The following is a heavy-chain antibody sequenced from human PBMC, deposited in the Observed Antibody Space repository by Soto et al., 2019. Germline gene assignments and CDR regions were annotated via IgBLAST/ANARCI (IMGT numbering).Heavy chain of an antibody. CDR3: ARSGMAVHWYFDL. D-gene: IGHD6-19*01. CDR2: IYYSGYT. Sequence: SETLSLTCTVSGGPISSSSYYWGWIRQPPGKGLEWIGSIYYSGYTYYNPSLKSRVTISVDTSKDQFSLKLSSVTAVGTAVYYCARSGMAVHWYFDLWGRGTLVTVSS. V-gene: IGHV4-39*01. CDR1: GGPISSSSYY. J-gene: IGHJ2*01.